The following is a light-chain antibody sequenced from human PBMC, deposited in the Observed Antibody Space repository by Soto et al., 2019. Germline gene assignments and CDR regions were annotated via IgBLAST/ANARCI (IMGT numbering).Light chain of an antibody. J-gene: IGLJ1*01. V-gene: IGLV2-14*01. Sequence: QSVLTQPASVSGSPGQSITISCTGTSSDVGSYNFVSWYQQLPGKAPKLMIYEVSNRSSGVSNRFSGSKSGNTASLTISGLQAEDEADYYCSSYTTSSNYVFGSGTKVT. CDR2: EVS. CDR3: SSYTTSSNYV. CDR1: SSDVGSYNF.